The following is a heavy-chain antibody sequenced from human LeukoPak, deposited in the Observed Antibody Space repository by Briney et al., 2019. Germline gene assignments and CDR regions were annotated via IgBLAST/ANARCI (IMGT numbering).Heavy chain of an antibody. CDR2: ISAYNGKT. CDR3: GCEILTDYTVHGMDV. Sequence: ASVTVSCMASGYSFVTSGITLLRQAPGQGLEWMGWISAYNGKTNYAQKLQGRVSMTTDTSTNTDYMDLKRLRSDDAAVYFCGCEILTDYTVHGMDVWGQGTTVTVSS. CDR1: GYSFVTSG. J-gene: IGHJ6*02. V-gene: IGHV1-18*01. D-gene: IGHD3-9*01.